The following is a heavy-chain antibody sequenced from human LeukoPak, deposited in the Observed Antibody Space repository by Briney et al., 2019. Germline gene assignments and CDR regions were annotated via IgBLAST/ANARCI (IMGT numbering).Heavy chain of an antibody. D-gene: IGHD1-26*01. CDR1: GDSVSSGNYY. V-gene: IGHV4-61*01. Sequence: SGTLSLTCTVSGDSVSSGNYYLTWIRQPPGKGLDWITYMSPSGTTKYNPSLKSRVTTSVDTSRTQFSLKLRSVTAADTAVYYCARGGASSIPLDYWGRGTLVTVSS. J-gene: IGHJ4*02. CDR2: MSPSGTT. CDR3: ARGGASSIPLDY.